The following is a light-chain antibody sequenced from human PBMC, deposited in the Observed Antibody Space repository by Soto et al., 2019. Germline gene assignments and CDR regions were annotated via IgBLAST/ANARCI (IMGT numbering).Light chain of an antibody. CDR2: GVS. CDR3: QHYGNSRWT. J-gene: IGKJ1*01. Sequence: EILLTQSPGTLSLSPGERATLSCRASQSVSSIYLAWYQQKPGQAPRLLIYGVSSRAPGIPERFSGSGSGTEFTLTISRLEPEDFAVYYCQHYGNSRWTFGQGTKVDIK. V-gene: IGKV3-20*01. CDR1: QSVSSIY.